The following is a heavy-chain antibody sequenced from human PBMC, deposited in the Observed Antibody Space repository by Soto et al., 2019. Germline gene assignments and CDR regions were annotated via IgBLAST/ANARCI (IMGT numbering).Heavy chain of an antibody. D-gene: IGHD4-17*01. V-gene: IGHV3-9*01. J-gene: IGHJ6*03. Sequence: PGGSLRVSCAASGFTFDDYAMHWVRQAPGKGLEWVSGISWNSGSIGYADSVKGRFTISRDNAKNSLYLQMNSLRAEDTALYYCAKDGTTVATYYYYYYMDVWGKGTTVTVSS. CDR1: GFTFDDYA. CDR3: AKDGTTVATYYYYYYMDV. CDR2: ISWNSGSI.